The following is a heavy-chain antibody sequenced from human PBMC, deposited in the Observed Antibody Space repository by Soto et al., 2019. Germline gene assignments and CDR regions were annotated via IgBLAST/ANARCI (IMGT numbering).Heavy chain of an antibody. CDR3: ARDRWSSGWYDYYYGMDV. J-gene: IGHJ6*02. CDR1: GGSISSYY. CDR2: IYYSGST. V-gene: IGHV4-59*01. D-gene: IGHD6-19*01. Sequence: PSETLSLTCTVSGGSISSYYWSWIRQPPGKGLEWIGYIYYSGSTNYNPSLKSRVTISVDTSKNQFSLNLSSVTAADTAVYYCARDRWSSGWYDYYYGMDVWGQGTTVTVSS.